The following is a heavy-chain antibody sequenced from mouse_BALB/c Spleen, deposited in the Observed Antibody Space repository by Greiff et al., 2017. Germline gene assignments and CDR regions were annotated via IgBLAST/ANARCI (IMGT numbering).Heavy chain of an antibody. CDR3: ARSNYGNYENYAMDY. V-gene: IGHV1-9*01. Sequence: QVQLKESGAELMKPGASVKISCKATGYTFSSYWIEWVKQRPGHGLEWIGEILPGSGSTNYNEKFKGKATFTADTSSNTAYMQLSSLTSEDSAVYYCARSNYGNYENYAMDYWGQGTSVTVSS. CDR1: GYTFSSYW. D-gene: IGHD2-1*01. J-gene: IGHJ4*01. CDR2: ILPGSGST.